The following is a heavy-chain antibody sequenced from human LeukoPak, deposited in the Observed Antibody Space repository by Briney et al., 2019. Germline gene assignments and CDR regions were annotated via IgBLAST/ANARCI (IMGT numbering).Heavy chain of an antibody. V-gene: IGHV4-34*01. D-gene: IGHD1-26*01. J-gene: IGHJ5*02. CDR2: INHSGST. CDR1: GGSLSGYY. Sequence: PSETLSLTSAVYGGSLSGYYWSWICQPPGKGLEWVGEINHSGSTNYTPSLKSRVTISVDTSKNQFSLKLSSVTAADTAVYYCARSSATTHNWFDPWGQGTLVTVSS. CDR3: ARSSATTHNWFDP.